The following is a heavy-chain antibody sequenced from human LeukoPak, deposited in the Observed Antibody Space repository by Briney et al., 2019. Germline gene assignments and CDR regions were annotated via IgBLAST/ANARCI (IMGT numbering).Heavy chain of an antibody. V-gene: IGHV4-34*01. CDR1: GGSFSGYY. CDR2: INHSGST. D-gene: IGHD3-22*01. J-gene: IGHJ6*02. Sequence: PSETLSLTCAVYGGSFSGYYWRWIRQPPGKGLEWIGEINHSGSTNYNPSLKSRVTISVDTSKNQFSLKLSSVAAADTAVYYCARKVTYYYDSSGYYYDYYYYGMDVWGQGTTVTVSS. CDR3: ARKVTYYYDSSGYYYDYYYYGMDV.